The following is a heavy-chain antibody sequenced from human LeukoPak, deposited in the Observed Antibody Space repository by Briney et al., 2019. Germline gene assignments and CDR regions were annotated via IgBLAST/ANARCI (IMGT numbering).Heavy chain of an antibody. D-gene: IGHD6-13*01. Sequence: GASVKVSCMASGYTFTRYSMHWVRQAPGQGLEWMGRINPNSGGTNYAQKFQGRVTMTRDTSISTAYMELSSLRSDDTAVYYCARDRLAAGGSGAWGQGTLVTVSS. CDR3: ARDRLAAGGSGA. J-gene: IGHJ5*02. V-gene: IGHV1-2*06. CDR2: INPNSGGT. CDR1: GYTFTRYS.